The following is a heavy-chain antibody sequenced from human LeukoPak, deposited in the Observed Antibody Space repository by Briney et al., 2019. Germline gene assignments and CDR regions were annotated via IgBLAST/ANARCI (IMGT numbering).Heavy chain of an antibody. CDR3: TREARVGNWFDP. CDR2: INPDNGGT. D-gene: IGHD2-2*01. V-gene: IGHV1-2*02. Sequence: ASVTVSCRASGYTFTDYYIHWVRQAPGQGHERMGWINPDNGGTNYAQKFQGRVTMTRDTSIRTVYMDLSRLRSDDPAVFYCTREARVGNWFDPWGQGTQVTVSS. J-gene: IGHJ5*02. CDR1: GYTFTDYY.